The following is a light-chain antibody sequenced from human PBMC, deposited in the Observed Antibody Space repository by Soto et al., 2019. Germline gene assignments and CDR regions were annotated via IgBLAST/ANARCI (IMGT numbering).Light chain of an antibody. CDR1: SSDVGGYNY. CDR2: EVN. CDR3: SSYAGSNKV. V-gene: IGLV2-8*01. Sequence: QSVLTQPPSASGSPGQSVTISCTGTSSDVGGYNYVSWFQQHPGKAPKLMIYEVNKRPSGVPDRFSGSKSGITASLTVSGLQAEDEADYYCSSYAGSNKVFGTGTKLTVL. J-gene: IGLJ1*01.